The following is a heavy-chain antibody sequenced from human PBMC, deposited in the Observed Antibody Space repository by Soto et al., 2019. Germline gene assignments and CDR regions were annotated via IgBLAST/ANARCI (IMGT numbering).Heavy chain of an antibody. CDR3: ARGEEVRYFDWLFEMGYYLDY. Sequence: ASVKVSCKASGYTFTSYGISWVRQAPGQGLEWMGWISAYNGNTNYAQKLQGRVTMTTDTSTSTAYMELRSLRSDDTAVCYCARGEEVRYFDWLFEMGYYLDYWGQGTLVTVSS. CDR1: GYTFTSYG. V-gene: IGHV1-18*01. J-gene: IGHJ4*02. CDR2: ISAYNGNT. D-gene: IGHD3-9*01.